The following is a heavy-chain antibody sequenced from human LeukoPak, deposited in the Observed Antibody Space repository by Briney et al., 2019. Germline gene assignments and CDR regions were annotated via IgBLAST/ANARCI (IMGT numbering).Heavy chain of an antibody. CDR3: ARGSPSTVTLGLNAFDI. J-gene: IGHJ3*02. CDR2: IRYDGSNK. CDR1: GFTFSSYG. Sequence: GGSLRLSCAASGFTFSSYGMHWVRQAPGKGLEWVAFIRYDGSNKYYADSVKGRFTISRDNSKNTLYLQTNSLRAEDTAVYYCARGSPSTVTLGLNAFDIWGQGTMVTVSS. V-gene: IGHV3-30*02. D-gene: IGHD4-17*01.